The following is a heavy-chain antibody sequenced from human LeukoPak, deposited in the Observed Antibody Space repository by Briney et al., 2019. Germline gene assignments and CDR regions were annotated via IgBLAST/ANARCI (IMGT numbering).Heavy chain of an antibody. CDR3: ARDSPEDFYDSSGSYDFDI. Sequence: ASVKVSCKAPGYTFTSYDISWVRQAPGQGLEWMGWISAYNDNTKFAQNFQGRVTMTTDTPTSTAYMELRSLRSDDTAVYYCARDSPEDFYDSSGSYDFDIWGQGTMVTVSS. D-gene: IGHD3-22*01. CDR1: GYTFTSYD. V-gene: IGHV1-18*01. J-gene: IGHJ3*02. CDR2: ISAYNDNT.